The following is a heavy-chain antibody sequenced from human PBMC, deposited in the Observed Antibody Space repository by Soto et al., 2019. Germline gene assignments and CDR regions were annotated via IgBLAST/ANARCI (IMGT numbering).Heavy chain of an antibody. CDR3: AREGPTGGGFDI. V-gene: IGHV3-30-3*01. Sequence: GGSLRLSCAASGFTFSSYAMHWVRQAPGKGLEWVAVISYDGSNKYYVDSVKGRFTISRDNSKNTLYLQMNSLRAEDTAVYYCAREGPTGGGFDIWGQGTMVTVSS. D-gene: IGHD3-16*01. J-gene: IGHJ3*02. CDR1: GFTFSSYA. CDR2: ISYDGSNK.